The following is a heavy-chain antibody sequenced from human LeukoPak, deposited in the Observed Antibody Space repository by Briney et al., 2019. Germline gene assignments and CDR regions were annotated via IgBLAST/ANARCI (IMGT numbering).Heavy chain of an antibody. CDR1: GYTFTGYY. V-gene: IGHV1-2*04. D-gene: IGHD2-2*01. CDR2: INPNSGGT. Sequence: ASVKVSCKASGYTFTGYYMHWVRQAPGQGLEWMGWINPNSGGTNYAQKFQGWVTMTRDTSISTAYMELSRLRSDDTAVYYCAKDESLVEPLLFDYWGQGTLVTVSS. J-gene: IGHJ4*02. CDR3: AKDESLVEPLLFDY.